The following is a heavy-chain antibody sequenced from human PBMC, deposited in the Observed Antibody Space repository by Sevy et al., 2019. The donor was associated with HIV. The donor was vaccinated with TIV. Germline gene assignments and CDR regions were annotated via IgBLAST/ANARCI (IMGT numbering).Heavy chain of an antibody. V-gene: IGHV3-48*01. CDR1: GFTFSSYS. CDR3: ARENTFLEWLLYPIDAFDI. CDR2: ISSSSSTI. Sequence: GGSLRLSCAASGFTFSSYSMNWVRQAPGKGLEWISYISSSSSTIYYADSVKGRFTISRDNAKNSLYLQMKSLRAEDTAVYYCARENTFLEWLLYPIDAFDIWGQGTMVTVSS. J-gene: IGHJ3*02. D-gene: IGHD3-3*02.